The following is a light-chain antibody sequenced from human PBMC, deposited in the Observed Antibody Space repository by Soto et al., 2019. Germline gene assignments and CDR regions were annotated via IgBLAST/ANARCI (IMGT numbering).Light chain of an antibody. CDR2: GAS. CDR1: QSVSSN. Sequence: EIVMTPSPATLSVSPVERATLSCRASQSVSSNLAWYQQKPGQAPRLLIYGASTRATGIPDRFSGSGSGTEFTLSISSLQSEDFAVYYCQQYYNWPRTFGQGTKVDIK. V-gene: IGKV3-15*01. J-gene: IGKJ1*01. CDR3: QQYYNWPRT.